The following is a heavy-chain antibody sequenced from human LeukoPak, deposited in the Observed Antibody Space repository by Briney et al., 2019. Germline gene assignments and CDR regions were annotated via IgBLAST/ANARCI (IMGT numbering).Heavy chain of an antibody. CDR2: IRQDGSEK. CDR1: GFTFSSYW. J-gene: IGHJ4*02. CDR3: ARVYRSSSGYCFDF. V-gene: IGHV3-7*01. D-gene: IGHD6-6*01. Sequence: GGSLRLSCAASGFTFSSYWMSWVRQAPGKGLEWVANIRQDGSEKYYVDSVKGRFTVSRDNAKNSLYLQMNSLRAEDTAVYYCARVYRSSSGYCFDFWGQGTLVTVSS.